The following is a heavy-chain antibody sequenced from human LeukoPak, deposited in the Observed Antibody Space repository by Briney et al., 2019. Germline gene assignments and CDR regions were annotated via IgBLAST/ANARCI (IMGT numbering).Heavy chain of an antibody. CDR2: INHSGST. Sequence: PSETLSLTCAVYGGFFSGYYWSWIRQPPGKGLEGIGEINHSGSTNYNPSLKSRVTISLDTSKNQFPLKHSSVTAADTAVYYCARSIMITFGGVIVFDYWGQGTLVTVSS. CDR1: GGFFSGYY. V-gene: IGHV4-34*01. CDR3: ARSIMITFGGVIVFDY. D-gene: IGHD3-16*02. J-gene: IGHJ4*02.